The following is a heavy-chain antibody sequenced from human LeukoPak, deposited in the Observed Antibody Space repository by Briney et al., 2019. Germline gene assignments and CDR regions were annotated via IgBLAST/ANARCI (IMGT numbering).Heavy chain of an antibody. J-gene: IGHJ6*02. CDR3: ARAEGCGGDCYPLYYYYYGMDV. V-gene: IGHV1-2*06. CDR1: GYTFTGYY. CDR2: INPNSGGT. Sequence: GASVKVSCKASGYTFTGYYMHWVRQAPGQGLEWMGRINPNSGGTNYAQKFQGRVTMTRDTSISTAYMELSRLRSDDTAVYYCARAEGCGGDCYPLYYYYYGMDVWGQGTTVTVSS. D-gene: IGHD2-21*02.